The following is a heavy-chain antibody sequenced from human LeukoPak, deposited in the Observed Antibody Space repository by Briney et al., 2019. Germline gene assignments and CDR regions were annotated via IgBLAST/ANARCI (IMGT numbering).Heavy chain of an antibody. D-gene: IGHD2-21*01. J-gene: IGHJ4*02. CDR1: GFTFSNYA. CDR3: ARSVVVGRVFPGLDY. Sequence: GGSLRLSCAASGFTFSNYAMSWVRRAPGKGLEWVSATTRAADKTYYADSVEGRFTISRDNSKNTLYLQMNSLRAEDTAVYYCARSVVVGRVFPGLDYWGQGTLVTVSS. V-gene: IGHV3-23*01. CDR2: TTRAADKT.